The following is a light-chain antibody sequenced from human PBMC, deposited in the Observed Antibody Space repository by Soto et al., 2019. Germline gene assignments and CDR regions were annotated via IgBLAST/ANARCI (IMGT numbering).Light chain of an antibody. CDR1: LSVASNY. J-gene: IGKJ1*01. CDR3: QQYCSAPWT. Sequence: EIVLTQSPGTLPLSPGERATLSCKASLSVASNYLAWYQQKPGQAPRLLIYAASGRATGIPDRFSGSGSGTDFTLTISRLEPEDFAVYYCQQYCSAPWTFGQETKVEIK. CDR2: AAS. V-gene: IGKV3-20*01.